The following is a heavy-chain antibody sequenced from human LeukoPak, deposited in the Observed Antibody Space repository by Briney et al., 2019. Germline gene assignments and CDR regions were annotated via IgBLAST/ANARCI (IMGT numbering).Heavy chain of an antibody. J-gene: IGHJ4*02. V-gene: IGHV3-30-3*01. CDR1: GFTFSSYA. Sequence: GRSLRLSYAASGFTFSSYAMHWVRQAPGKGLEWVAVISYDGSNKYYADSVKGRFTISRDNSKNTLYLQMNSLRAEDTAVYYCASIAAPDWGQGTLVTVSS. D-gene: IGHD6-6*01. CDR2: ISYDGSNK. CDR3: ASIAAPD.